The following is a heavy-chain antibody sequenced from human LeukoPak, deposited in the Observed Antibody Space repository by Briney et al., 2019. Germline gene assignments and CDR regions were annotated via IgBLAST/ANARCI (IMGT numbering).Heavy chain of an antibody. CDR2: IYCSGST. D-gene: IGHD1-26*01. CDR1: GGSISSSSYY. Sequence: SETLSLTCTVSGGSISSSSYYWGWIRQPPGKGLEWIGSIYCSGSTYYNPSLKSRVTISVDTSKNQFSLKLSSVTAADTAVYYCARESGSSYFDYWGQGTLVTVSS. V-gene: IGHV4-39*02. J-gene: IGHJ4*02. CDR3: ARESGSSYFDY.